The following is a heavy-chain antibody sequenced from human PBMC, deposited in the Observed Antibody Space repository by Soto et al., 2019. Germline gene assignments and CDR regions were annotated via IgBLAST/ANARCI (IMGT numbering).Heavy chain of an antibody. CDR3: ARRVKLGATGYYGMDV. J-gene: IGHJ6*02. CDR2: IYPGDSDT. V-gene: IGHV5-51*01. D-gene: IGHD1-26*01. Sequence: GESLKISCKGSGYSFTSYWIGWVRQMPGKGLEWMGIIYPGDSDTRYSPSFQGQVTISADKSISTAYLQWSSLKASDTAMYYCARRVKLGATGYYGMDVWGQGTTVTVSS. CDR1: GYSFTSYW.